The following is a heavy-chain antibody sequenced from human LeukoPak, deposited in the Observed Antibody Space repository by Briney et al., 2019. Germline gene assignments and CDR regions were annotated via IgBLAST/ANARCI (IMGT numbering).Heavy chain of an antibody. CDR2: INHSGNT. V-gene: IGHV4-34*01. J-gene: IGHJ2*01. D-gene: IGHD4-11*01. CDR1: GGSFSGYY. Sequence: NPSETLSLTCAVYGGSFSGYYWSWIRQPPGKGLEWIGEINHSGNTNYNPSLKSRVTMSVDTSKTQFSLKLSSVTAADTAVYYCGRLGGYSNYGATLWGRGTLVTVSS. CDR3: GRLGGYSNYGATL.